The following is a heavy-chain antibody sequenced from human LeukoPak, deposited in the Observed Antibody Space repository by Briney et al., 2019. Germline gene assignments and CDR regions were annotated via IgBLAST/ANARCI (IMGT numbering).Heavy chain of an antibody. D-gene: IGHD1-26*01. CDR3: AKVRVGATPLGAFDI. V-gene: IGHV3-23*01. CDR1: GFTFSSYW. J-gene: IGHJ3*02. Sequence: GGSLRLSCAASGFTFSSYWMHWVRQAPGKGLEWVSAISGSGGSTYYADSVKGRFTISRDNSKNTLYLQMNSLRAEDTAVYYCAKVRVGATPLGAFDIWGQGTMVTVSS. CDR2: ISGSGGST.